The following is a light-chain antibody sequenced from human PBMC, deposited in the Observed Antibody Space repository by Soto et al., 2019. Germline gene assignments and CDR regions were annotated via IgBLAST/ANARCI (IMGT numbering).Light chain of an antibody. CDR3: QHRHN. V-gene: IGKV3-11*01. CDR1: QSVSSD. Sequence: EIVLTQSPATLSLSPGERATLSCRASQSVSSDFAWYQQKPGQTPRLLIYDASNRATGIPARFSGTGSGTDFTLTISSLEPEDFALHYCQHRHNFGPGTKVDIK. J-gene: IGKJ3*01. CDR2: DAS.